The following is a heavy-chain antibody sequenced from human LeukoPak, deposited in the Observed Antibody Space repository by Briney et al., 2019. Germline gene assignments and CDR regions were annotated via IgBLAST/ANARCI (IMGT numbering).Heavy chain of an antibody. CDR3: AREEGGITGDY. CDR2: ISSSSSTI. J-gene: IGHJ4*02. CDR1: GFTFSSYS. Sequence: GGSLRLSCAASGFTFSSYSMNWVRQAPGKGLEWVSYISSSSSTIYYADSVKGRFTISRDNAKNSLYLQMNSLRAEDTAVYYCAREEGGITGDYWGQGTLVTVSS. V-gene: IGHV3-48*04. D-gene: IGHD1-26*01.